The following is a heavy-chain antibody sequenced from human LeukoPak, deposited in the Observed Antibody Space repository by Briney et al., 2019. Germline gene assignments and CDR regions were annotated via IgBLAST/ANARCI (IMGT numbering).Heavy chain of an antibody. Sequence: SETLSLTCTVSGGSISSYYWSWIRQPPGKGLEWIGYIYYSGSTNYNPSLKSRVTMSVDTSKNQFSLKLSSVTAADTAVYYCARGRPWDDFWSGYPDWGQGTLVTVSS. D-gene: IGHD3-3*01. J-gene: IGHJ4*02. V-gene: IGHV4-59*01. CDR2: IYYSGST. CDR3: ARGRPWDDFWSGYPD. CDR1: GGSISSYY.